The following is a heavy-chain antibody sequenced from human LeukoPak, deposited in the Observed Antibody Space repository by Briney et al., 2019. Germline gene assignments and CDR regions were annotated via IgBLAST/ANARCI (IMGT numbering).Heavy chain of an antibody. CDR1: GGSLSSYY. CDR3: ARFGYYDSSGYYSDY. D-gene: IGHD3-22*01. V-gene: IGHV4-4*07. Sequence: SETLSLTCTVSGGSLSSYYWSWVRQPAGKELEWIGRIYTSGSTNYNPSLKSRVTMSVDTSKNQFSLKLSSVTAADTAVYYCARFGYYDSSGYYSDYWGQGTLVTVSS. CDR2: IYTSGST. J-gene: IGHJ4*02.